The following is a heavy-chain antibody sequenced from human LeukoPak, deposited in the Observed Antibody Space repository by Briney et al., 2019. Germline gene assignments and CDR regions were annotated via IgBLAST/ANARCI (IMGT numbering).Heavy chain of an antibody. CDR1: GYTFTSYY. Sequence: ASVKVSCKASGYTFTSYYMHWVRQAPGQGLEWMGIINPSGGSTSYAQKFQGRVTMTRDTSTSAVYMELSSLRSEDTAVYYCARERVVPAARGYYYYGMDVWGQGTTVTVS. CDR3: ARERVVPAARGYYYYGMDV. V-gene: IGHV1-46*01. CDR2: INPSGGST. J-gene: IGHJ6*02. D-gene: IGHD2-2*01.